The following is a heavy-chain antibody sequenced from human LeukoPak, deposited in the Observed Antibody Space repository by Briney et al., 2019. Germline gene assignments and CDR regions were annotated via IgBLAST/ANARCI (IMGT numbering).Heavy chain of an antibody. Sequence: SETLSLTCTVSGGSISSSSYYWGWIRQPPGKGLEWIGSIYYSGSTYYNPSLKSRVTISVDTSKNQFSLKLSSVTAADTAVYYCARDAPELVRDAFDNWGQGTMVTVSS. J-gene: IGHJ3*02. CDR2: IYYSGST. V-gene: IGHV4-39*07. CDR1: GGSISSSSYY. D-gene: IGHD6-6*01. CDR3: ARDAPELVRDAFDN.